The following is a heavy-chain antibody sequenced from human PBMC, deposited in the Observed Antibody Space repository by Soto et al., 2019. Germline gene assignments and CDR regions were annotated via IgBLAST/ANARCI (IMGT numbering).Heavy chain of an antibody. J-gene: IGHJ5*02. D-gene: IGHD6-13*01. Sequence: EVQLLESGGGLVQPGGSLRLSCAASGFTFSSYAMSWVRQAPGKGLDWVSAISGSGGSTYYADSVKGRFTISRDNSKNTLYLQMNSLRAEDTAVYYCAKDLYSSSWYGGWFDPWGQGTLVTVSS. V-gene: IGHV3-23*01. CDR3: AKDLYSSSWYGGWFDP. CDR1: GFTFSSYA. CDR2: ISGSGGST.